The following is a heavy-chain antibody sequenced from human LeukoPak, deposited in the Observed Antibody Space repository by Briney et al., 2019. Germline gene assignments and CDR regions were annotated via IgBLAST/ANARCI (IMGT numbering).Heavy chain of an antibody. CDR1: GYTFTGDY. J-gene: IGHJ4*02. CDR2: LNPSSGGT. D-gene: IGHD6-19*01. Sequence: GAAVKVSCKSSGYTFTGDYMHLVRQAPGQGLEWMGRLNPSSGGTNFAQRVQGRVTMTRDTAINTVYMELSRVKSDATAVYYCASEASGWAVDYWGQGTMVTVSS. V-gene: IGHV1-2*06. CDR3: ASEASGWAVDY.